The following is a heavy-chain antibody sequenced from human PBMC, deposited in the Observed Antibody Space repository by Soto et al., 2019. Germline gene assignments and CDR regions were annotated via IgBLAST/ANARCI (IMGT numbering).Heavy chain of an antibody. CDR1: GGTFSSYA. CDR2: IIPIFGTA. CDR3: ARVDGDYGSGSYYNAVAPGWFDP. Sequence: QVQLVQSGAEVKKPGSSVKVSCKASGGTFSSYAISWVRQAPGQGLEWMGGIIPIFGTANYAQKFQGRVTITADESTSTDYMELSSLRSEDTAVYYCARVDGDYGSGSYYNAVAPGWFDPWGQGTLGTVSS. V-gene: IGHV1-69*01. D-gene: IGHD3-10*01. J-gene: IGHJ5*02.